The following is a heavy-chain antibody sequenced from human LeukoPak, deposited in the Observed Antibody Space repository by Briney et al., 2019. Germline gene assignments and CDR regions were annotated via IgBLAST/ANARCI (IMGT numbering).Heavy chain of an antibody. CDR2: ITARADST. J-gene: IGHJ3*02. Sequence: GGSLRLSCAASGFXFSNYAMSWVRQAPGKGREWVSGITARADSTYYADSVKGRVTISRDNSKNTLFLQLNSLRAEDAAVYYCAKTYMWSIDAFHIWGQGTMVTVSS. V-gene: IGHV3-23*01. CDR1: GFXFSNYA. D-gene: IGHD2-8*02. CDR3: AKTYMWSIDAFHI.